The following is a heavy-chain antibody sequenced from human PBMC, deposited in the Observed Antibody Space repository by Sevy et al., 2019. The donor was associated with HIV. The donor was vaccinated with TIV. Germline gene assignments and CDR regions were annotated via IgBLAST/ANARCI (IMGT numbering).Heavy chain of an antibody. Sequence: GGSLRLSCAASGFTFIKAWMNWVRQAPGKGLEWVGRIKSKTDGGTTDHAAHVKGRFTLSRDDSENRLYLQMNTLKTEDTAVYYCTTATPPGYNSGWYRTEYFQHWGQGTLVTVSS. D-gene: IGHD6-19*01. CDR3: TTATPPGYNSGWYRTEYFQH. CDR2: IKSKTDGGTT. V-gene: IGHV3-15*07. CDR1: GFTFIKAW. J-gene: IGHJ1*01.